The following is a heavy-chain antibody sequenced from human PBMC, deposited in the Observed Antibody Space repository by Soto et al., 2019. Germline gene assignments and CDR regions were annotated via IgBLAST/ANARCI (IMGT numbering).Heavy chain of an antibody. J-gene: IGHJ4*02. Sequence: PSETLSLTCAVSGDSITSDKWWSWVRQPPGKGLEWIAEIHHSGRTNCKPPLKSRVTISVEKSKNQFSLELSSMTAADTAVYYCARGGDWKFDFWGQGSLVTVS. CDR3: ARGGDWKFDF. D-gene: IGHD2-21*02. V-gene: IGHV4-4*02. CDR2: IHHSGRT. CDR1: GDSITSDKW.